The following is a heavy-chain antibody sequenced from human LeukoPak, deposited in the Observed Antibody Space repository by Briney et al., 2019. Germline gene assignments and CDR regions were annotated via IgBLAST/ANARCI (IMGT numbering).Heavy chain of an antibody. CDR1: GGSISSSSYY. J-gene: IGHJ4*02. Sequence: SETLSLTCTVSGGSISSSSYYWGWIRQPPGKGLEWSGSIYYSGSTYYNPSLKSRVTISVDTSKNQFSLKLSSVTAADTAVYYCARLSLDYYGSGAFDYWGQGTLVTVSS. CDR2: IYYSGST. CDR3: ARLSLDYYGSGAFDY. V-gene: IGHV4-39*01. D-gene: IGHD3-10*01.